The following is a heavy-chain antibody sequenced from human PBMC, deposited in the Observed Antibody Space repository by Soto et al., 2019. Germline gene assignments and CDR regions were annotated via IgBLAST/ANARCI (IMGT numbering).Heavy chain of an antibody. CDR3: ARDLSSRKGYDFWSGYYYYYGMDV. D-gene: IGHD3-3*01. V-gene: IGHV1-46*01. CDR2: INPSGGST. Sequence: ASVKVSCKASGYTFTSYYMHWVRQAPGQGLEWMGIINPSGGSTSYAQKFQGRVTMTRDTSTSTVYMELSSLRSEDTAVYYCARDLSSRKGYDFWSGYYYYYGMDVWGQGTTVTVSS. CDR1: GYTFTSYY. J-gene: IGHJ6*02.